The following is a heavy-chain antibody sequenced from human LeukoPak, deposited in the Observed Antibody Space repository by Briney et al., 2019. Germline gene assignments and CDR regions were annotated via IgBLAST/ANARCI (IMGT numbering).Heavy chain of an antibody. Sequence: GGSLRLSCAASGFTFSSYEMNWVRQAPGKGLEWVSYISSSGSTIYYADSVKGRFTISRDNAKNSLYLQVNSLRAEDTAVYYCARWDGGCGRFDYWGQGTLVTVSS. CDR3: ARWDGGCGRFDY. V-gene: IGHV3-48*03. CDR1: GFTFSSYE. D-gene: IGHD2-15*01. J-gene: IGHJ4*02. CDR2: ISSSGSTI.